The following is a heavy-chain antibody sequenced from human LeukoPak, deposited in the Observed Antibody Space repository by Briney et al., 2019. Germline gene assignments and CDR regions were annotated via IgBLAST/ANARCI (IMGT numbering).Heavy chain of an antibody. CDR1: GFNLSRYW. V-gene: IGHV3-7*01. J-gene: IGHJ4*02. D-gene: IGHD6-6*01. CDR3: AREVYGGCFDY. Sequence: GGSLRLSCAASGFNLSRYWMRWVRQTPGKGQESVASIKGDGSEKYYVGSVKGRFTISRDNAESSLFLQMNSLRADDTAVYYCAREVYGGCFDYWGQGTPVTVSS. CDR2: IKGDGSEK.